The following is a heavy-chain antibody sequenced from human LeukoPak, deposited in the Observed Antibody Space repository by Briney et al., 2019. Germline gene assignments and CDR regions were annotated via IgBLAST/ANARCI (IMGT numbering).Heavy chain of an antibody. Sequence: GGSLRLSCAASGFTFSSYAMHWVRQAPGKGLEWVAVISYDGSNKYYADSVKGRFTISRDNSKNTLYLQMNSLRAEDTAVYYCASVRGYSYAFDYWGQGTLVTVSS. CDR3: ASVRGYSYAFDY. D-gene: IGHD5-18*01. J-gene: IGHJ4*02. V-gene: IGHV3-30-3*01. CDR2: ISYDGSNK. CDR1: GFTFSSYA.